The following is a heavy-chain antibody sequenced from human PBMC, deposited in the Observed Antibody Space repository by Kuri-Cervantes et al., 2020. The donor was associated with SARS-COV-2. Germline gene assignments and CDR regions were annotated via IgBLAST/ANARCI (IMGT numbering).Heavy chain of an antibody. CDR2: ISSESAYI. CDR1: GFSFSTYA. J-gene: IGHJ5*02. CDR3: ARQMMSSITIFGVVITRNWFDP. D-gene: IGHD3-3*01. V-gene: IGHV3-21*01. Sequence: GESLKISCAASGFSFSTYAMTWVRQARGKGLEWVSSISSESAYIYYAESVRGRFAISRDNARKSVYLQMNSLRAEDTAVYYCARQMMSSITIFGVVITRNWFDPWGQGTLVTVSS.